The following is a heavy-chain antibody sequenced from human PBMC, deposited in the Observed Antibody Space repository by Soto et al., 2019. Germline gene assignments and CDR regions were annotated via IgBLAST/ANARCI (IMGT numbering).Heavy chain of an antibody. CDR2: IYHRGST. D-gene: IGHD1-26*01. CDR1: GGSISSSNW. Sequence: QVQLQESGPGLVKPSGTLSLTCAVSGGSISSSNWWSWVRQPPGKGLEWTGEIYHRGSTNYNPSLRSRVTLSVDKSKDHFALKLSSVTAADTAVYYSARVLGGYYDSIDVWGQGTTVPISS. CDR3: ARVLGGYYDSIDV. V-gene: IGHV4-4*02. J-gene: IGHJ6*02.